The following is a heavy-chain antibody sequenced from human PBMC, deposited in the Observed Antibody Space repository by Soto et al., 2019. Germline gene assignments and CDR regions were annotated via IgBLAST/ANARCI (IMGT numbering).Heavy chain of an antibody. V-gene: IGHV3-30*18. Sequence: PGGSLRLSCAASGFTFSSYGMHWVRQAPGKGLEWVAVISYDGSNKYYADSVKGRFTISRDNSKNTLYLQMNSLRAEDTAVYYCAKDKRIAARLATYYFDYWGQGTLVTVSS. D-gene: IGHD6-6*01. CDR2: ISYDGSNK. J-gene: IGHJ4*02. CDR3: AKDKRIAARLATYYFDY. CDR1: GFTFSSYG.